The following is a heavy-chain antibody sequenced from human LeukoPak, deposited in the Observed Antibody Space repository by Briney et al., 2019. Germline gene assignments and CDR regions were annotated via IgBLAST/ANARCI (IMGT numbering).Heavy chain of an antibody. CDR1: GLIFSSYA. CDR2: ISSNGGST. CDR3: ASTFK. D-gene: IGHD2/OR15-2a*01. Sequence: GGSLRLSCAASGLIFSSYAMHWVRQAPGKGLEYVSAISSNGGSTYYANSVKGRFTISRDNSKNTLYLQMGSLRAEDMAVYYCASTFKWGQGTLVTVSS. J-gene: IGHJ4*02. V-gene: IGHV3-64*01.